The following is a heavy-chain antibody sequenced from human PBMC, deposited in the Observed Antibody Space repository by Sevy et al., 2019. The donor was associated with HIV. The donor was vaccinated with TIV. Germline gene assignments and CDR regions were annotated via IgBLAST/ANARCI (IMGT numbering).Heavy chain of an antibody. CDR2: ISYDGSNK. J-gene: IGHJ4*02. CDR3: AREGRLGELSRYFDY. Sequence: GGSLRLSCAASGFTFSSYAMHWVRQAPGKGLEWVAVISYDGSNKYYADSVKGRFTISRDNSKNTLYPQMNSLRAEDTAGYYCAREGRLGELSRYFDYWGQGTLVTVSS. CDR1: GFTFSSYA. V-gene: IGHV3-30-3*01. D-gene: IGHD3-16*02.